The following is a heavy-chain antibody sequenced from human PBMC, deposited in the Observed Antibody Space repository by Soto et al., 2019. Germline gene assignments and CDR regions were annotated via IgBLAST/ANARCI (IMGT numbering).Heavy chain of an antibody. CDR1: GGSISSYY. D-gene: IGHD4-17*01. CDR2: IYYSGST. Sequence: SETLSLTCTVSGGSISSYYWSWIRQPPGKGLEWIGYIYYSGSTNYNPSLKSRVTISVDTSKNQFSLKLSSVTAADTAVYYCARALPLGDSRFDPWGQGTLVTVSS. CDR3: ARALPLGDSRFDP. J-gene: IGHJ5*02. V-gene: IGHV4-59*01.